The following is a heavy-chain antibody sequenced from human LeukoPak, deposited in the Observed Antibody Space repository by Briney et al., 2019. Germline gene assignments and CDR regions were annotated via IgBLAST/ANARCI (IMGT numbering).Heavy chain of an antibody. J-gene: IGHJ4*02. V-gene: IGHV1-69*13. CDR3: ARDRAVAGTYYFDY. D-gene: IGHD6-19*01. CDR1: GYTFITYD. Sequence: GASVTVSCTTSGYTFITYDIDWVRLAPGQGLEWMGGIIPIFGTANYAQKFQGRVTITADESTSTAYMELSSLRSEDTAVYYCARDRAVAGTYYFDYWGQGTLVTVSS. CDR2: IIPIFGTA.